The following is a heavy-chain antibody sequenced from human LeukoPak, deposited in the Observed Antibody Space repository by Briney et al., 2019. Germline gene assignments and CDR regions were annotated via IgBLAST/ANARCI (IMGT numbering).Heavy chain of an antibody. CDR1: GFTFSSYE. D-gene: IGHD3-10*02. CDR3: AELGITMIGGV. CDR2: ISSSGSTI. J-gene: IGHJ6*04. V-gene: IGHV3-48*03. Sequence: GGSLRLSRAASGFTFSSYEMNWVRPAPGKGLEWVSYISSSGSTIYYADSVKGRFTITRDNAKSSLYLQMNSLRAEDTAVYYCAELGITMIGGVWGKGTTVTISS.